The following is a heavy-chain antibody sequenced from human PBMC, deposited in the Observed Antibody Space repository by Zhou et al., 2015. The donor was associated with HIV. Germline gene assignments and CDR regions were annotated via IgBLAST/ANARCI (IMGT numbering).Heavy chain of an antibody. J-gene: IGHJ3*02. V-gene: IGHV1-69*01. CDR2: IIPIFGTA. CDR1: GGTFSSYA. CDR3: ASVGAGIAVAGNGAFDI. Sequence: QVQLVQSGAEVKKPGSSVKVSCKASGGTFSSYAISWVRQAPGQGLEWMGGIIPIFGTANYAQKFQGRVTITADESTSTAYMELSSLRSEDTAVYYCASVGAGIAVAGNGAFDIWGQGTMVTVSS. D-gene: IGHD6-19*01.